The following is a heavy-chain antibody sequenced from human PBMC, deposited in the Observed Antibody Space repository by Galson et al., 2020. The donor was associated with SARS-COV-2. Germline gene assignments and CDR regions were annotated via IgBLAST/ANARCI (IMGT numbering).Heavy chain of an antibody. Sequence: SETLSLTCAVYGGSFSGYYWSWIRQPPGKGLEWIGEINHSGGTYYNPSLKSRVTISGDRSKNQFLLRLSSVTAADTAVYYCARLHYGEYAPAAFDIGGPGTRVTVAS. V-gene: IGHV4-34*01. J-gene: IGHJ3*02. CDR3: ARLHYGEYAPAAFDI. D-gene: IGHD4-17*01. CDR1: GGSFSGYY. CDR2: INHSGGT.